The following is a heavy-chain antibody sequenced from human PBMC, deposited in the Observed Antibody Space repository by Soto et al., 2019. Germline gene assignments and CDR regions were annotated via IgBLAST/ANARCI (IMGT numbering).Heavy chain of an antibody. V-gene: IGHV5-51*01. CDR2: IYPGDSDT. D-gene: IGHD1-26*01. J-gene: IGHJ6*03. CDR3: ARHWEGYYYYMDV. Sequence: PGVSLKVSWKGAGCSFTSYWSGWVRQMPGKGLEWMGIIYPGDSDTRYSPSFQGQVTISADKSISTAYLQWSSLKASDTAMYYCARHWEGYYYYMDVWGKGTTVTVSS. CDR1: GCSFTSYW.